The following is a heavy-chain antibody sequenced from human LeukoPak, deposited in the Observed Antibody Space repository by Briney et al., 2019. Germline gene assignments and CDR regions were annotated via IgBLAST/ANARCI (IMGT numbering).Heavy chain of an antibody. V-gene: IGHV1-69*04. J-gene: IGHJ4*02. CDR3: AKTGDFWSGYYEYYFDY. D-gene: IGHD3-3*01. CDR2: IIPILGIA. CDR1: GGTFSSYA. Sequence: SVKVPCKASGGTFSSYAISWVRQAPGQGLEWMGRIIPILGIANYAQKFQGRVTITADKSTSTAYMELSRLRSDDTAVYYCAKTGDFWSGYYEYYFDYWGQGTLVTVSS.